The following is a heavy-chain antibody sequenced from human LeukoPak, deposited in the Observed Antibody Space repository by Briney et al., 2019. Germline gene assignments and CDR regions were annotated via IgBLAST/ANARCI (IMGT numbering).Heavy chain of an antibody. Sequence: GGSLRLSCAASGFTFSSYMMHWVRQAPGKGLVWVSRIKSDGITITYADSVKGRFTISRDNAKNTLYLQMNSLRAEDTAVYYCLRDLNWSLDQWGQGTLVTISS. V-gene: IGHV3-74*01. CDR1: GFTFSSYM. J-gene: IGHJ4*02. CDR3: LRDLNWSLDQ. CDR2: IKSDGITI. D-gene: IGHD1-20*01.